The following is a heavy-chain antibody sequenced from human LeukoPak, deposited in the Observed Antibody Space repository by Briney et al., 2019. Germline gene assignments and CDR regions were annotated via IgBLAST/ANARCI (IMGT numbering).Heavy chain of an antibody. CDR2: INPSGGST. V-gene: IGHV1-46*01. CDR3: ASLSSDYGDYLYFDY. CDR1: GYTFTSYY. D-gene: IGHD4-17*01. Sequence: ASVKVSCKASGYTFTSYYMHWVRQAPGQGLEWMGIINPSGGSTSYAQKFQGRVTMTRDTSTSTVHMELSSLRSEDTAVYYCASLSSDYGDYLYFDYWGREPWSPSPQ. J-gene: IGHJ4*02.